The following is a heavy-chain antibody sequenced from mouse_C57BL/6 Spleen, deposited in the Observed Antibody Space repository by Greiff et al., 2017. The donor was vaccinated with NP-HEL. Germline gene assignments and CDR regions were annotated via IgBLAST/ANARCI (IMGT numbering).Heavy chain of an antibody. CDR2: IRSKSNNYAT. CDR3: VRHGGSSPFDY. V-gene: IGHV10-1*01. D-gene: IGHD1-1*01. Sequence: EVKVEESGGGLVQPKGSLKLSCAASGFSFNTYAMNWVRQAPGKGLEWVARIRSKSNNYATYYADSVKDRFTISRDDSESMLYLQMNNLKTEDTAMYYCVRHGGSSPFDYWGQGTTLTVSS. CDR1: GFSFNTYA. J-gene: IGHJ2*01.